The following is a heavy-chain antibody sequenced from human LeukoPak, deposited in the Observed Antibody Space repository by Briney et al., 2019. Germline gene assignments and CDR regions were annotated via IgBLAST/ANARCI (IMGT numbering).Heavy chain of an antibody. V-gene: IGHV3-30*02. CDR1: GFTFSSYG. CDR2: IRYDGSNK. J-gene: IGHJ4*02. D-gene: IGHD2-2*01. Sequence: GGSLRLSCAVSGFTFSSYGMHWVRQAPGKGLEWVAFIRYDGSNKYYADSVKGRFTISRDNSKNTLYLQMNSLRAEDTAVYYCAKDLGYCSSTSCPGDYWGQGTLVTVSS. CDR3: AKDLGYCSSTSCPGDY.